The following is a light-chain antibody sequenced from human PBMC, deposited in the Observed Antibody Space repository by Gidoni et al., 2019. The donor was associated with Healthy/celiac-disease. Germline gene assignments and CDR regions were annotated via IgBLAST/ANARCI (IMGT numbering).Light chain of an antibody. CDR3: MQRIEFPFT. J-gene: IGKJ3*01. V-gene: IGKV2-40*01. CDR2: TLS. CDR1: QSLLDSDDGNTY. Sequence: ASISCRSSQSLLDSDDGNTYLDWYLQKPGQSPQLLIYTLSYRASGDPDRFSGSGSGTDFTLKISRVEAEDVGVYYCMQRIEFPFTFGPGTKVDIK.